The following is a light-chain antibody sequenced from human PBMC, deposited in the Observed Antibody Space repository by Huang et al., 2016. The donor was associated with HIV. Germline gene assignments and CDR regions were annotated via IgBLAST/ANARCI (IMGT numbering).Light chain of an antibody. CDR2: LGS. CDR1: QSLLHSNCYNY. Sequence: DIVMTQSPLSLPVTPGEPASISCRSSQSLLHSNCYNYLDWYLQKPGQSPQLLIYLGSNRASGVPDRFSGSGSGTDFTLKISRVEAEDVGVYYCMQALQTLWTFGQGTKVEIK. CDR3: MQALQTLWT. J-gene: IGKJ1*01. V-gene: IGKV2-28*01.